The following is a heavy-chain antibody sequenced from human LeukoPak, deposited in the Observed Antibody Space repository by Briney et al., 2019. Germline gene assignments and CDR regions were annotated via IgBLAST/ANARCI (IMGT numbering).Heavy chain of an antibody. D-gene: IGHD3-10*01. Sequence: PGGSLRLSCAASGFTFSSYWMSWVRQAPGKGLEWVANIKQDGSEKYYVDSVKGRFTISRDNAKNSLYLQMNSLRAEDTAVYYCAKDPDDFGESDFDYWGQGTLVTVSS. J-gene: IGHJ4*02. CDR1: GFTFSSYW. V-gene: IGHV3-7*03. CDR2: IKQDGSEK. CDR3: AKDPDDFGESDFDY.